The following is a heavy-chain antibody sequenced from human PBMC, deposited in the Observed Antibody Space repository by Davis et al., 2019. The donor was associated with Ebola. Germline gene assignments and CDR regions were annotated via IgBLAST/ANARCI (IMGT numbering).Heavy chain of an antibody. CDR1: GFSLSTGGVG. CDR2: IYWDDGK. CDR3: AHRAGQSSKYPFDY. V-gene: IGHV2-5*02. J-gene: IGHJ4*02. Sequence: SGPTLVKPTQTLTLTCTFSGFSLSTGGVGVGWIRQPPGKALEWLALIYWDDGKRYIPSLKSRLTISKGTSRNQVVLTMTNMDPVDTATYYCAHRAGQSSKYPFDYWGQGTLVTVSS. D-gene: IGHD6-13*01.